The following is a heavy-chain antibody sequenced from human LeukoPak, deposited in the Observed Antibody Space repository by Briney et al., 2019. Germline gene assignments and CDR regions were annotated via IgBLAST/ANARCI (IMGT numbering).Heavy chain of an antibody. J-gene: IGHJ2*01. CDR2: ISAYNGNT. CDR1: GYTFTSYG. Sequence: GASVKVSCKASGYTFTSYGISWVRQAPGQGLEWMGWISAYNGNTNYAQKLQGRVTMTTDTSTSTAYMELRSLRSDDTAVYYCARVTKDYYDSSGPGSYFDLWGRGTLVTVSS. D-gene: IGHD3-22*01. V-gene: IGHV1-18*01. CDR3: ARVTKDYYDSSGPGSYFDL.